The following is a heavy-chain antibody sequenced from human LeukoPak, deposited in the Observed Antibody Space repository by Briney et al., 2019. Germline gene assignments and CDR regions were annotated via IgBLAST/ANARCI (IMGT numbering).Heavy chain of an antibody. V-gene: IGHV4-34*01. CDR1: GGSFSGYY. CDR3: ARQGFGSRYYYGMDV. J-gene: IGHJ6*02. CDR2: INHSGST. Sequence: TSETLSLTCAVYGGSFSGYYWSWIRQPPGKGLEWIGEINHSGSTNYNPSLKSRVTISVDTSKNQFSLKLSSVTAADTAVYYCARQGFGSRYYYGMDVWGQGTTVTVSS. D-gene: IGHD2-15*01.